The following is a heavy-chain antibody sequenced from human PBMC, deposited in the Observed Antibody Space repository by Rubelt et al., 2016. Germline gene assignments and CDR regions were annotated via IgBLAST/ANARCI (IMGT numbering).Heavy chain of an antibody. D-gene: IGHD3-3*01. CDR3: AGMVNDFWSGYNNWFDP. V-gene: IGHV1-8*01. Sequence: QVQLVQSGAEVKKPGASVKVSCKASGYTFTSYDINWVRQATGQGLEWMGWMNPNSGNTGYAQKFQGRVTMTRNTSISTAYMELSSRRSEDTAVYYCAGMVNDFWSGYNNWFDPWGQVTLVTVSS. J-gene: IGHJ5*02. CDR2: MNPNSGNT. CDR1: GYTFTSYD.